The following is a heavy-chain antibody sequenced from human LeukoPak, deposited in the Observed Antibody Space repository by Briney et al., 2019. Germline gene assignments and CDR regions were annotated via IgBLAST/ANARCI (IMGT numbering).Heavy chain of an antibody. V-gene: IGHV4-39*07. J-gene: IGHJ1*01. CDR2: IYYSGST. Sequence: PSETLSLTCTVSGGSISSSSYYWGWIRQPPGKGLVWIGSIYYSGSTFYNSSLKSRVTISVDTSKNQFSLKLSSVTAADTAVYYCARVRGSSWSEYFQHWGQGTLVTVSS. CDR1: GGSISSSSYY. D-gene: IGHD6-13*01. CDR3: ARVRGSSWSEYFQH.